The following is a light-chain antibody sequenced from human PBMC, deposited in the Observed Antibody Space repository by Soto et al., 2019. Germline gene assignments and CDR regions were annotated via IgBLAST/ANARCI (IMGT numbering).Light chain of an antibody. Sequence: QSVLTQPPSASGSPGQSVAISCTGTSSDVGGYSYVPWYQQHPGKAPKLMIYGVNKRPSGVPDRFSGSKSGNTASLTVSGLQAEDEADYYCSSYAGSSNVFGTGTKVTVL. CDR1: SSDVGGYSY. V-gene: IGLV2-8*01. CDR3: SSYAGSSNV. CDR2: GVN. J-gene: IGLJ1*01.